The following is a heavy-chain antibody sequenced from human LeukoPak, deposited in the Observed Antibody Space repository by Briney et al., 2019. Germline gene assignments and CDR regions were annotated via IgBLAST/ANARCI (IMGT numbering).Heavy chain of an antibody. D-gene: IGHD3-22*01. V-gene: IGHV4-61*03. CDR1: GGSISSSSYY. J-gene: IGHJ4*02. CDR2: INYSGST. CDR3: ARDTRSYDSSGYYFFDF. Sequence: PSETLSLTCTVSGGSISSSSYYWNWLRQPPGKGLEWIGYINYSGSTNSNPSLKSRATISMDTSKHHFSLKLSSVTAADTAVYYCARDTRSYDSSGYYFFDFWGQGTLVTVSS.